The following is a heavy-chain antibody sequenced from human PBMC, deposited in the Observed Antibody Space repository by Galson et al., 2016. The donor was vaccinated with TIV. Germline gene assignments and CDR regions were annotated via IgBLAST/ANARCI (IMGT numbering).Heavy chain of an antibody. V-gene: IGHV5-51*01. CDR2: IYPADSET. CDR3: ARHHDFWSGPGDCYMDV. D-gene: IGHD3-3*01. CDR1: GSSFAPFW. Sequence: QSGAEVTKPGESLKISCKASGSSFAPFWVGWMRQMPGQGLEWMGVIYPADSETRYSPSFQGQVTISADKSISTAYLQWSSLKASDTAIYYCARHHDFWSGPGDCYMDVGGKGTAVSVSS. J-gene: IGHJ6*03.